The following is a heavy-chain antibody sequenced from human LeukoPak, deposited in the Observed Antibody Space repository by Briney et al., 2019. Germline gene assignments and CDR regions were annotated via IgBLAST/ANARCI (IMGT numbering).Heavy chain of an antibody. CDR2: ISGSGGST. CDR1: GFTFSSYA. CDR3: AKDLRGYYGSGSPSGLDY. J-gene: IGHJ4*02. D-gene: IGHD3-10*01. Sequence: GGSLRLSCAASGFTFSSYAMSWVRQAPGKGLEWVSAISGSGGSTYYADSMKGRFTVSRDNSKNTLYLQMNSLRAEDTAVYYCAKDLRGYYGSGSPSGLDYWGQGTLVTVSS. V-gene: IGHV3-23*01.